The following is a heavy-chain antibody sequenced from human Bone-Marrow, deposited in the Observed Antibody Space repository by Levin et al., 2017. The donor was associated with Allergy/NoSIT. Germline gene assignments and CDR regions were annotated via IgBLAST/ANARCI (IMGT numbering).Heavy chain of an antibody. CDR1: GFTFSNYA. J-gene: IGHJ4*02. CDR2: MSSSGANT. Sequence: GGSLRLSCAASGFTFSNYAMTWVRQAPGKGLEWVSGMSSSGANTYYADSVKGRFTISRDYSKNTVYLQMNSLRAEDTAIYYCAKAKYSYGLDYWGQGTRVTVSS. CDR3: AKAKYSYGLDY. V-gene: IGHV3-23*01. D-gene: IGHD5-18*01.